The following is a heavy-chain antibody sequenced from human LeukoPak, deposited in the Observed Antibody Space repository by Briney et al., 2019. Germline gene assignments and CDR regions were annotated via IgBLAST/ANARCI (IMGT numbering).Heavy chain of an antibody. CDR3: ARDPIASAASGGDS. CDR1: GFTFSSDS. J-gene: IGHJ4*02. Sequence: GGSLRLSCAASGFTFSSDSMNWVRQAPGKGLEWVSSITSRSSYTYYADSMKGRFTISRDNAKNSLYLQMNSLRAEDTAIYYCARDPIASAASGGDSWGQGTLVTVSS. D-gene: IGHD6-13*01. V-gene: IGHV3-21*01. CDR2: ITSRSSYT.